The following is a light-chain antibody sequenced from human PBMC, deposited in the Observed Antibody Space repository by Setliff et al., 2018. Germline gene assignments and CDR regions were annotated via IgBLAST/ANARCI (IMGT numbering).Light chain of an antibody. J-gene: IGLJ1*01. V-gene: IGLV2-8*01. CDR1: SSDVGGYNY. CDR2: EVS. Sequence: SALTQPPSASGSLGQSVTISCTGTSSDVGGYNYVSWYQQHPGKAPKLMIYEVSKRPSGVPDRFSGSKSGNTASLTVSGLQAEDEADYYCSSYAGSNNPYVFGTGTKVTVL. CDR3: SSYAGSNNPYV.